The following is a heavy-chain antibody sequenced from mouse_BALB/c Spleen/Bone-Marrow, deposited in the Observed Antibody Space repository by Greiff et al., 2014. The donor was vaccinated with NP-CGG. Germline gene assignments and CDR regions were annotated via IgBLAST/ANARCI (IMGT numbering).Heavy chain of an antibody. Sequence: VQLQQSGPELVKPGASMKISCKASGYSFTGYYMHWMKQSHGKNLEWIGLINPFNGGTDYNQKFKGKATLTVDKSSGTAYMELLSLTSEDSAVYYCARIGFRYGYDGFCFDYWGQGTTLTVSS. CDR2: INPFNGGT. CDR3: ARIGFRYGYDGFCFDY. D-gene: IGHD2-2*01. CDR1: GYSFTGYY. J-gene: IGHJ2*01. V-gene: IGHV1-34*01.